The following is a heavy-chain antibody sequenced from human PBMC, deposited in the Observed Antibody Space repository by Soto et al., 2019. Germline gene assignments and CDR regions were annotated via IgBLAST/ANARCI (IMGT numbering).Heavy chain of an antibody. J-gene: IGHJ4*02. Sequence: EVQLVESGGGLVQPGGSLRLSCAASGFTFNTYWMHWVRQAPGKGPVWVSRINTDGSNTRYADSVKGRFTISRDNAKNTLYLQMNSLGVEDTAVYYCARDGPRGDNGAVSFDHWGQGALVTISS. CDR3: ARDGPRGDNGAVSFDH. CDR1: GFTFNTYW. CDR2: INTDGSNT. V-gene: IGHV3-74*01. D-gene: IGHD2-8*01.